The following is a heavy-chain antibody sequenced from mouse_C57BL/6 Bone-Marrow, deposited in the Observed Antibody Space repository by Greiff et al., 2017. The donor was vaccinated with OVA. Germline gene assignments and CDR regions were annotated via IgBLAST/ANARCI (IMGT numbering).Heavy chain of an antibody. J-gene: IGHJ3*01. V-gene: IGHV1-19*01. D-gene: IGHD4-1*02. CDR3: ACQLRQSFAY. CDR2: INPYNGGT. CDR1: GYTFTDSY. Sequence: EVHLVESGPVLVKPGASVKMSCKASGYTFTDSYMNWVKQSHGKSLEWIGVINPYNGGTSYNQKFKGKATLTVDKSSSTAYMELNSLTAEDSAVYYSACQLRQSFAYWGQGTLVTVSA.